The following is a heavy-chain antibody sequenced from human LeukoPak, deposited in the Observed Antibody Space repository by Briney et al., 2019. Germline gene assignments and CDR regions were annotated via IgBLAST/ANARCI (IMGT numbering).Heavy chain of an antibody. CDR2: IYSGGTT. CDR3: ARDQYSYAHAAH. Sequence: PGGSLRLSSAASGFTVSSNYMSWVRQAPGKGLEWVSVIYSGGTTYYADSVKGRFTISRDNSKNTLHLQMNSRRAEDTAVYYCARDQYSYAHAAHWGQGTLVTVSS. CDR1: GFTVSSNY. V-gene: IGHV3-66*01. D-gene: IGHD5-18*01. J-gene: IGHJ4*02.